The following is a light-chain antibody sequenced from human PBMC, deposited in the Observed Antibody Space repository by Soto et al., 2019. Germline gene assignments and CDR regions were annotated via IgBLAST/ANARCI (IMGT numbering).Light chain of an antibody. V-gene: IGKV1-39*01. CDR2: AAS. J-gene: IGKJ5*01. CDR3: QQTYTTPL. Sequence: DIQMTQSPSSLSASVGDRVTITCRASQSVDVYLHWYQKKAGKAPKLLIYAASSLQSGVPSRFSGSGSGTDFTLTISGLQPEDFAPYYCQQTYTTPLFGQGTRL. CDR1: QSVDVY.